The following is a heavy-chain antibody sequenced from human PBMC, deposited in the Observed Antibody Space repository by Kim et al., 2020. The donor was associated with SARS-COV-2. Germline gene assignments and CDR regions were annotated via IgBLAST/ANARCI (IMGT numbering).Heavy chain of an antibody. CDR2: FDPEDGET. D-gene: IGHD2-15*01. CDR3: ATAHGVAAHNWFDP. J-gene: IGHJ5*02. Sequence: ASVKVSCKVSGYTLTELSMHWVRQAPGKGLEWMGGFDPEDGETIYAQKFQGRVTMTEDTSTDTAYMELSSLRSEDTAVYYCATAHGVAAHNWFDPWGQGTLVTVSS. V-gene: IGHV1-24*01. CDR1: GYTLTELS.